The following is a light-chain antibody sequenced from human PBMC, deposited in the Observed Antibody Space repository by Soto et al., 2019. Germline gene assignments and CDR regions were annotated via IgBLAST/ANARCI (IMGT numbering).Light chain of an antibody. CDR1: QSVSSTY. CDR2: GAS. Sequence: EVVLTQSPGTLSLSPGERATLSCRASQSVSSTYLAWFQQRPGQAPRLLIYGASNRATGIPDRFSGSGSGTDFTVTISRLESEDFAVYYCQQYGSGFTFGPGTKVDIK. CDR3: QQYGSGFT. V-gene: IGKV3-20*01. J-gene: IGKJ3*01.